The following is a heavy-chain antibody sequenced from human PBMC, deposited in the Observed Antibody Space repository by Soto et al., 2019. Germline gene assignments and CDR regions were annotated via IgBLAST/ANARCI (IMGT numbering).Heavy chain of an antibody. D-gene: IGHD2-21*02. J-gene: IGHJ6*02. CDR1: GFTFSSYW. CDR3: ARRGGDSNYYYYGMDV. V-gene: IGHV3-74*01. Sequence: PGGSLRLSCAASGFTFSSYWMHWVRQAPGKGLVWVSRINSDGSSTSYADSVKGRFTISRDNARNTLYLQMNSLRAEDTAVYYCARRGGDSNYYYYGMDVWGQGTTVTVSS. CDR2: INSDGSST.